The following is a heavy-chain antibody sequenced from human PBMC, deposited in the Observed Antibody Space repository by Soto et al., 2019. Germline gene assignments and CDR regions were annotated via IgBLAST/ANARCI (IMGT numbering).Heavy chain of an antibody. CDR2: ISAYNGNT. D-gene: IGHD2-2*01. Sequence: QVQLVQSGAEVKKPGASVKVSCKASGYTFTSYGISWVRQAPGQGLEWMGWISAYNGNTNYAQKLQGRVTMTTDTTKSTAYMEMRSRRYDDTAVYYCARDRIVVVPAAVPGREDNWFDPWGEGTMVTVSS. V-gene: IGHV1-18*01. CDR1: GYTFTSYG. J-gene: IGHJ5*02. CDR3: ARDRIVVVPAAVPGREDNWFDP.